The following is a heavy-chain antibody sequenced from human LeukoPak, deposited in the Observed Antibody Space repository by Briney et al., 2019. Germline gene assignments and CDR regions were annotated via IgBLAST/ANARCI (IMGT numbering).Heavy chain of an antibody. J-gene: IGHJ4*02. CDR1: GYTLTELS. Sequence: ASVKVSCKVSGYTLTELSMHWVRQAPGQGLEWMGWMNPNSGGTNFAQKFQGRVTMTRDTSISAVYMELSRLTSDDTAVYYCAREMSPTDPFFDYWGQGTSVTVSS. CDR3: AREMSPTDPFFDY. V-gene: IGHV1-2*02. CDR2: MNPNSGGT.